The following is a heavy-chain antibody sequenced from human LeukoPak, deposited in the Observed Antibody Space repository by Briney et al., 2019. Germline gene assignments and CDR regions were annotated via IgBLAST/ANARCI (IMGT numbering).Heavy chain of an antibody. Sequence: PSETLSLTCTVSGGSINNYYWSWIRQPAGKGLEWIGRIYTRGSTNYNPSLKSRVTMSVDTSKNQFSLKLSSVTAADTAIYYCARGRYCSADICSGGDAFDIWGQGTMVSVSS. D-gene: IGHD2-15*01. J-gene: IGHJ3*02. V-gene: IGHV4-4*07. CDR1: GGSINNYY. CDR3: ARGRYCSADICSGGDAFDI. CDR2: IYTRGST.